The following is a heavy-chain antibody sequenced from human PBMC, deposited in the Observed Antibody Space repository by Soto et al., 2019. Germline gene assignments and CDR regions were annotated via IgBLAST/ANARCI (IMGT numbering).Heavy chain of an antibody. J-gene: IGHJ5*02. V-gene: IGHV1-69*13. CDR1: GFTFSSYA. Sequence: SVKFSCKASGFTFSSYAISWVRQAPGQVLECIGGVIPIFGTANYAQKVQGRVTITADESTSTAFMELSRMRSEDTAVYYCKRDPLPDTPYCSGGSRYRNWFGQWGQGTLGPVSS. CDR2: VIPIFGTA. D-gene: IGHD2-15*01. CDR3: KRDPLPDTPYCSGGSRYRNWFGQ.